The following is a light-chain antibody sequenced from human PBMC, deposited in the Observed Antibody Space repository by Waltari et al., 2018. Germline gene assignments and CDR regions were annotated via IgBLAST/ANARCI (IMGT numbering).Light chain of an antibody. V-gene: IGKV3-11*01. CDR2: DTS. CDR3: QQRYSWPPIT. CDR1: QRVSIF. Sequence: EVVLTQSPATLSLSPGDTATLSRRASQRVSIFLAWYQQKPGQAPRLLIYDTSNRATGIPARFSGSGSGTDFTLTISSLEPEDFAVDYCQQRYSWPPITFGQGTRLDIK. J-gene: IGKJ5*01.